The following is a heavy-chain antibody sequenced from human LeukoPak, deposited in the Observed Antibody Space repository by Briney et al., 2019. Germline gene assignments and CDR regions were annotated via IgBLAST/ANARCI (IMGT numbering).Heavy chain of an antibody. V-gene: IGHV3-64D*06. CDR2: ISSNGGST. CDR3: VKESTVTACYFDY. D-gene: IGHD4-17*01. Sequence: QAGGSLRLSCAASGFTFSGYWMHWVRQAPGKGLEYVSAISSNGGSTYYADSVKGRFTISRDNSKNTLYLQMSSLRAEDTAVYYCVKESTVTACYFDYWGQGTLVTVSS. CDR1: GFTFSGYW. J-gene: IGHJ4*02.